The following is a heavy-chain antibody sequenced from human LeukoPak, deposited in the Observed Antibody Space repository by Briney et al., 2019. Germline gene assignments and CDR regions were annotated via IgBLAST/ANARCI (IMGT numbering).Heavy chain of an antibody. Sequence: GGSLRLSCAASGFTFSSYWMSWVRQAPGKGLEWVANIKQDGSEKYYEDSVKGRFTISRDNAKSSLYLQMNSLRAEDTAVYYCARLGIVAAGANYYYGMDVWGQGTTVTVSS. D-gene: IGHD6-13*01. CDR2: IKQDGSEK. V-gene: IGHV3-7*03. CDR1: GFTFSSYW. CDR3: ARLGIVAAGANYYYGMDV. J-gene: IGHJ6*02.